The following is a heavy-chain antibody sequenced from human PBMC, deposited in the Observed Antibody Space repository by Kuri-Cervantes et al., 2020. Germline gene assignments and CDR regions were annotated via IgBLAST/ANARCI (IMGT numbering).Heavy chain of an antibody. CDR2: ISSSSSYI. V-gene: IGHV3-21*01. CDR3: ARLSTAVTGI. J-gene: IGHJ4*02. D-gene: IGHD2-21*02. CDR1: GFTFSSYS. Sequence: GGSLRLSCAASGFTFSSYSMNWVRQAPGKGLEWVSSISSSSSYIYYADSVKGRFTISRDNAKNSLYLQLNSLTAEDTAVYYCARLSTAVTGIWGQGTLVTVSS.